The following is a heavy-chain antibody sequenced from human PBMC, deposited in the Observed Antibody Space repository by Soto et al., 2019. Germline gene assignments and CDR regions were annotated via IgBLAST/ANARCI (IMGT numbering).Heavy chain of an antibody. CDR2: INPNSGGT. CDR1: GYTFTGYY. CDR3: ARDGAYSSGWHYYYYGMDV. D-gene: IGHD6-19*01. Sequence: QVQLVQSGAEVKKPGASVKVSCKASGYTFTGYYMHWVRQAPGQGLEWMGWINPNSGGTNYAQKFQGWVTMTRDTSISTAYMELSRLRSDDTAVYYCARDGAYSSGWHYYYYGMDVWGQGTTVTVS. J-gene: IGHJ6*02. V-gene: IGHV1-2*04.